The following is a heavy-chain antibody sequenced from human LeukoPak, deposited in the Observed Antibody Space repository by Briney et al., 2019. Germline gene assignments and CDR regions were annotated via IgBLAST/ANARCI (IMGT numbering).Heavy chain of an antibody. CDR2: IYPGDSDT. CDR3: ARCDASGNCNGLYI. Sequence: GESMKISCKGSGYSFTNYWIGWVRQMPGQGLEWMGIIYPGDSDTPSNPSLQGQVTISADKSISTASLQRTSLKASDSAMYYCARCDASGNCNGLYIWGQGTLVTVPS. J-gene: IGHJ4*02. V-gene: IGHV5-51*01. D-gene: IGHD1-1*01. CDR1: GYSFTNYW.